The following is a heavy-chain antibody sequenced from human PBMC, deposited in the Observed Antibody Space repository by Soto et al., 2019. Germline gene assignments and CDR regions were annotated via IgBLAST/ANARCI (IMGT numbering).Heavy chain of an antibody. CDR1: GYTFTSYG. D-gene: IGHD3-22*01. CDR2: ISAYNGNT. J-gene: IGHJ4*02. CDR3: ARFRPDSHYYDSSGFYEFDY. V-gene: IGHV1-18*01. Sequence: ASVKVSCKASGYTFTSYGISWVRQAPGQGLEWMGWISAYNGNTNYAQKLQGRVIMTTDTSTSTAYMELRSLRSDDTAVYYCARFRPDSHYYDSSGFYEFDYWGQGTLVTVSS.